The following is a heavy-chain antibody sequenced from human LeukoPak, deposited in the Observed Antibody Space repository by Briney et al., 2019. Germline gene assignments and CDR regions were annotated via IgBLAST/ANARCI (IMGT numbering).Heavy chain of an antibody. CDR3: ARARAAAVPFDY. CDR2: IYYSGST. J-gene: IGHJ4*02. V-gene: IGHV4-59*08. Sequence: SETLSITCTVSGGSISSYYWSWIRQPPGKGLEWIGYIYYSGSTNYNPSLKSRVTISVDTSKNQFSLKLSSVTAADTAVYYCARARAAAVPFDYWGQGTLVTVSS. D-gene: IGHD6-13*01. CDR1: GGSISSYY.